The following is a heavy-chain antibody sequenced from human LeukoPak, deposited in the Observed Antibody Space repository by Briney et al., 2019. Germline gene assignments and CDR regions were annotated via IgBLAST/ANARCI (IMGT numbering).Heavy chain of an antibody. CDR3: ARDSHIVVVPAAVQGWFDP. V-gene: IGHV3-21*01. CDR1: GFTFSSYS. D-gene: IGHD2-2*01. J-gene: IGHJ5*02. Sequence: SGGSLRPSCAASGFTFSSYSMNWVRQAPGKGLEWVSSISSSSSYIYYADSVKGRFTISRDNAKNSLHLQMNSLRAEDTAVYYCARDSHIVVVPAAVQGWFDPWGQGTLVTVSS. CDR2: ISSSSSYI.